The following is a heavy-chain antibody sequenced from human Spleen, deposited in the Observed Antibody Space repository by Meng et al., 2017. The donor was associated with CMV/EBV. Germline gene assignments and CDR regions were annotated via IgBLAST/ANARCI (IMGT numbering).Heavy chain of an antibody. Sequence: GGSLRLSCEGSGYNFDTYWIAWVRQMPGKGLEWMGIIYPGDSDTRYSPSFEGQVTFSADKSTNSAYLQWGSLRATDTATYYCAREGARGLDVWGQGTTVTVSS. V-gene: IGHV5-51*01. CDR1: GYNFDTYW. J-gene: IGHJ6*02. CDR3: AREGARGLDV. CDR2: IYPGDSDT.